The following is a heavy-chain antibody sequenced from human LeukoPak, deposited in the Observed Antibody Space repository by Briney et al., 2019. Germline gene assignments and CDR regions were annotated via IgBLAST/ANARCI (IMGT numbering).Heavy chain of an antibody. V-gene: IGHV3-30*02. CDR3: AKDSGMLRG. J-gene: IGHJ4*02. Sequence: GGSLRLSCAASGFTFYSSGINWVRQAPGKGLEWVAHIWYDGSKKSYADFVKGRFTISRDNSKNTLYLQMNGLTINDTAVYYCAKDSGMLRGWGQGTLVTVSS. D-gene: IGHD3-10*01. CDR2: IWYDGSKK. CDR1: GFTFYSSG.